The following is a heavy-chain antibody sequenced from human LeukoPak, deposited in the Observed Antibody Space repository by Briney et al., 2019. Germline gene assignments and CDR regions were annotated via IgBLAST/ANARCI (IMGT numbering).Heavy chain of an antibody. Sequence: SETLSLTCAVYGGSFSGYYWSWIRQPPGKGLEWIGEINHSGSTSYNPSLKSRVTISVDTSKNQFSLKLSSVTAADTAVYYCARTDRLVGCTYGYFDYWGQGTLVTVSS. CDR2: INHSGST. V-gene: IGHV4-34*01. CDR1: GGSFSGYY. CDR3: ARTDRLVGCTYGYFDY. J-gene: IGHJ4*02. D-gene: IGHD5-18*01.